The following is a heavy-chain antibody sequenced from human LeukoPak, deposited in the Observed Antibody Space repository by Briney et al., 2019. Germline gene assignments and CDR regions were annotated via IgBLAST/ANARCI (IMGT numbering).Heavy chain of an antibody. CDR2: VRTSGETT. CDR3: ARRGPPDFDY. V-gene: IGHV3-48*03. Sequence: GGSLRLSCVASGFMFSSYDMKWVRQAPGKGLEWISCVRTSGETTYCADSVKGRFSVSRDNAQNSLYLQMNNLRVEDTAVYYCARRGPPDFDYWGQGTLVTVSS. J-gene: IGHJ4*02. CDR1: GFMFSSYD.